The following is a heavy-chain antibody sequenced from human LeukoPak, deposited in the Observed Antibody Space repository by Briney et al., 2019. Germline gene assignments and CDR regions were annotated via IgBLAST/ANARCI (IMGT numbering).Heavy chain of an antibody. D-gene: IGHD2-2*02. J-gene: IGHJ4*02. V-gene: IGHV3-23*01. CDR1: GFTFSSYA. Sequence: GSLRLSCAASGFTFSSYAMSWVRQAPGKGLEWVSAISGSGGSTYYADSVKGRFTISRDNSKNTLYLQMNSLRAEDTAVYYCAKDLGYCSSTSCYNEFSDYWGQGTLVTVSS. CDR3: AKDLGYCSSTSCYNEFSDY. CDR2: ISGSGGST.